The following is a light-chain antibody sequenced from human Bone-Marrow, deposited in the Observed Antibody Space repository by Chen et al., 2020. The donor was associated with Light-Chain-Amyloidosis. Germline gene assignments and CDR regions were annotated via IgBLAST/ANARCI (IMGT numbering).Light chain of an antibody. V-gene: IGLV4-69*02. J-gene: IGLJ3*02. CDR2: LNSDGSH. CDR1: SAHSTYA. Sequence: QPVLTQSPSASASLGASVKLTCTLSSAHSTYAFAWHQQQPERGPRFLMKLNSDGSHRKGAGIPDRFSGSSSGAERYLTVSGLQSEDEGDYYCQTWGSGSNWVFGGGTKLTVL. CDR3: QTWGSGSNWV.